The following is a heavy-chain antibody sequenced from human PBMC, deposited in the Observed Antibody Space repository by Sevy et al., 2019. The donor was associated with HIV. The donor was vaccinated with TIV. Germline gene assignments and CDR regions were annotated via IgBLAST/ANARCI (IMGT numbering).Heavy chain of an antibody. CDR3: ARDTYCSSTSCYALGMDV. CDR2: ISYDGSNK. Sequence: GGSLRLSCAASGFIFSSYVMSWVRQAPGKGLEWVAVISYDGSNKYYADSVKGRFTISRDNSKNTLYLQMNSLRAEDTAVYYCARDTYCSSTSCYALGMDVWGQGTTVTVSS. CDR1: GFIFSSYV. V-gene: IGHV3-30*03. D-gene: IGHD2-2*01. J-gene: IGHJ6*02.